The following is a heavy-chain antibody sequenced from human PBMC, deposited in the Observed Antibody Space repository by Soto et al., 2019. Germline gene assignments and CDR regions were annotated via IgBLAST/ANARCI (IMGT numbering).Heavy chain of an antibody. Sequence: QLQLQESGSGLVKPSQTLSLTCAVSGGSISSGGYSWSWIRQPPGKGLEWIGYIYHSGSTYYNPSLESRVTISLDRSTKQFSLKLSSVTAAETAVYYCARGMTTVTTLDYWGQGTLVTVSS. J-gene: IGHJ4*02. D-gene: IGHD4-17*01. CDR1: GGSISSGGYS. CDR2: IYHSGST. CDR3: ARGMTTVTTLDY. V-gene: IGHV4-30-2*01.